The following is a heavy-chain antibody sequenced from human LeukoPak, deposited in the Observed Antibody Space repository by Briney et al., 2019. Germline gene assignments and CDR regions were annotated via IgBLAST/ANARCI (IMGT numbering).Heavy chain of an antibody. CDR2: ISSSGSTI. CDR1: GFTFSSYE. J-gene: IGHJ4*02. D-gene: IGHD5-12*01. V-gene: IGHV3-48*03. CDR3: ARKWLRQLDY. Sequence: GGSLRLSCAASGFTFSSYEMNWVRQAPGKGPEWVSYISSSGSTIYYADSVKGRFTISRDNAKNSLYLQMNSLRAEDTAVYYCARKWLRQLDYWGQGTLVTVSS.